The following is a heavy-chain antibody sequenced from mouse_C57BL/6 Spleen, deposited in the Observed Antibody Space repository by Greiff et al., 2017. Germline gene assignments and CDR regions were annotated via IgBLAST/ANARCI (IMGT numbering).Heavy chain of an antibody. CDR3: ARHEKRGYYYGSSGYFDV. Sequence: VQGVESGAELVKPGASVKLSCKASGYTFTEYTIHWVKQRSGQGLEWIGWFYPGSGSIKYNEKFKDKATLTADKSSSTVYMELSRLTSEDSAVYFCARHEKRGYYYGSSGYFDVWGTGTTVTVSS. CDR2: FYPGSGSI. J-gene: IGHJ1*03. CDR1: GYTFTEYT. V-gene: IGHV1-62-2*01. D-gene: IGHD1-1*01.